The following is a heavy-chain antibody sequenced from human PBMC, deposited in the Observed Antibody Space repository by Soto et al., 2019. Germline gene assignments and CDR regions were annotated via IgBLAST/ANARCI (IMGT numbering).Heavy chain of an antibody. CDR3: ARDIVVVPAANYYYYYGMEV. CDR2: ISAYNGNT. V-gene: IGHV1-18*01. Sequence: ASVKVSCKASGYTFTSYGISWVRQAPGQGLEWMGWISAYNGNTDYAQKLQGRVTMTTDTSTSTAYMELRSLRSDDTAVYYCARDIVVVPAANYYYYYGMEVWGQGTTVTVSS. J-gene: IGHJ6*02. CDR1: GYTFTSYG. D-gene: IGHD2-2*01.